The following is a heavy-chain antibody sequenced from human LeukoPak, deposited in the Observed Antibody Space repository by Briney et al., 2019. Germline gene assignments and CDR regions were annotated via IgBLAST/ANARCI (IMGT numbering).Heavy chain of an antibody. V-gene: IGHV1-69*13. CDR1: GGAFTIYA. Sequence: SVYVSFKASGGAFTIYAISWVRQAPGQGMGWMGVINPIFGTANYAQKFQGRVTITADESTSTAYMELTSLRSEDTAVYYCARDYYCSGSSYKPFDYWGQGTLVTVSS. CDR3: ARDYYCSGSSYKPFDY. D-gene: IGHD3-10*01. J-gene: IGHJ4*02. CDR2: INPIFGTA.